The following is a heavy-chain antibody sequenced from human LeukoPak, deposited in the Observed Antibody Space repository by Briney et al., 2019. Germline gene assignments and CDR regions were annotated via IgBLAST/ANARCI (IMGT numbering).Heavy chain of an antibody. CDR3: ARELRTFDS. CDR2: IKHNGDDL. D-gene: IGHD3-16*01. J-gene: IGHJ4*02. CDR1: GFTFSSYW. Sequence: GRSLRLPCAASGFTFSSYWMAWVRQAPGKGLEWVANIKHNGDDLNYVDSVEDRFTISRDNAQNSLYLHMTSLRVEDTAVYYCARELRTFDSWGQGTLVTVSS. V-gene: IGHV3-7*01.